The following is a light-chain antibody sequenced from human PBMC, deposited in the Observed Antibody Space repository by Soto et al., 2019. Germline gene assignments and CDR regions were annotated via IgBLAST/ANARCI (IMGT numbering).Light chain of an antibody. J-gene: IGKJ1*01. V-gene: IGKV1-5*01. CDR2: DAS. CDR1: QSITTW. Sequence: DIQMTQSPSTLSASVGDRVVITCRASQSITTWLAWYQQKPAKAPKLLIYDASSLESGVPSRFSGSGSGTEFTLTISSLQPEDFATYYCQQYNDYWTFGQGTKVDIK. CDR3: QQYNDYWT.